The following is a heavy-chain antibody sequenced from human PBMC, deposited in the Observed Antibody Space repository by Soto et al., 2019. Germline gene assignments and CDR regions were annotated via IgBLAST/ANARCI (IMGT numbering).Heavy chain of an antibody. Sequence: SETLSLTCTVSGGSISSTNYYWGWIRQYPGNGLEWIGSIYYSGSTFYNPSLKSRVTISLDTSKKQFSLRLTSVTAADSAVYYCARHHLVYTLGGMDVWGQGTTVTVSS. V-gene: IGHV4-39*01. CDR2: IYYSGST. CDR3: ARHHLVYTLGGMDV. D-gene: IGHD2-2*02. J-gene: IGHJ6*02. CDR1: GGSISSTNYY.